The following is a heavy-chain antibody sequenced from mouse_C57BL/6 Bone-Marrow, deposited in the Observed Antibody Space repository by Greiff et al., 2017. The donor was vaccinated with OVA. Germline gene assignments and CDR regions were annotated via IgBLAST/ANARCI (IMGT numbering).Heavy chain of an antibody. CDR3: ARKWLLREAMDY. J-gene: IGHJ4*01. Sequence: VQLQQPGTELVKPGASVKLSCKASGYTFTSYWMHWVKQRPGQGLEWIGNINPSNGGTNYNEKVKSKATLTVDKSSSTAYMQLSSLTSEDSAVYYCARKWLLREAMDYWGQGTSVTVSS. D-gene: IGHD2-3*01. CDR2: INPSNGGT. CDR1: GYTFTSYW. V-gene: IGHV1-53*01.